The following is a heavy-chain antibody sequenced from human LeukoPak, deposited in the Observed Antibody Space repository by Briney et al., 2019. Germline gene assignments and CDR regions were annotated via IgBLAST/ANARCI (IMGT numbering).Heavy chain of an antibody. J-gene: IGHJ4*02. CDR2: ISSSSYI. Sequence: NPGGSLRLSCAASGFTFSSYSMNWVRQAPGKGLEWVSSISSSSYIYYADSVKGRFTISRDNAKNSLYLQMNSLRAEDTAVYYCARDPIQLWPEKGFDYWGQGTLVTVSS. CDR3: ARDPIQLWPEKGFDY. V-gene: IGHV3-21*01. D-gene: IGHD5-18*01. CDR1: GFTFSSYS.